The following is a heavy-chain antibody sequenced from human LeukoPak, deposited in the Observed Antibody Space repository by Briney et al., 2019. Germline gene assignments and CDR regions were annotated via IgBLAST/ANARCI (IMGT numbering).Heavy chain of an antibody. V-gene: IGHV1-69*13. D-gene: IGHD3-22*01. J-gene: IGHJ4*02. Sequence: SVKVSCKASGGTFSSYAISWVRQAPGQGLEWMGGIIPIFGIANYAQKFQGRVTITADESTSTAYMELSSLRSEDTAVYYCARTTHYYDSSGCYYFDYWGQGTLVTVSS. CDR1: GGTFSSYA. CDR2: IIPIFGIA. CDR3: ARTTHYYDSSGCYYFDY.